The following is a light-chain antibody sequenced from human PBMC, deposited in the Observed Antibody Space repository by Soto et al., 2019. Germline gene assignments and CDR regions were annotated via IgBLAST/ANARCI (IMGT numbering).Light chain of an antibody. CDR1: QSVSSN. CDR3: QTYDSWPL. V-gene: IGKV3-15*01. CDR2: GAS. J-gene: IGKJ5*01. Sequence: EIVMTQSPATLSVSPGERATLSFRASQSVSSNLAWYQYKPGQAPRLLIYGASTRATGIPARFSGSGSGTEFTLTISGLQSEDFAVYYCQTYDSWPLFGQGTRLEIK.